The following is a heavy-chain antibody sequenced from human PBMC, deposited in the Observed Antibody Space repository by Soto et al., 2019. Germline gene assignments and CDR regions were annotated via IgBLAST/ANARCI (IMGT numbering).Heavy chain of an antibody. Sequence: PGGSLRLSCAASGFSFSNAWMNWVRQAPGKGLEWVGRISNGGTTDYAAPVKGRFTISRDNSKNTLYLQMDSLKTEDTAVYYCSHGEGQFFDHWGQGTMVTVS. D-gene: IGHD3-10*01. CDR3: SHGEGQFFDH. V-gene: IGHV3-15*07. CDR2: ISNGGTT. CDR1: GFSFSNAW. J-gene: IGHJ4*02.